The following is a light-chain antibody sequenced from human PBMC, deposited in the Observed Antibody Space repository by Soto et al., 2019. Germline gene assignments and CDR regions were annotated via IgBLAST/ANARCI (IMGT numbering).Light chain of an antibody. J-gene: IGLJ2*01. CDR3: SSYTSYNTVI. CDR1: YSDVGTYNY. CDR2: EVS. V-gene: IGLV2-14*01. Sequence: QSALTQPASVSGSPGQSITISCTGSYSDVGTYNYVSWYQQHPGKAPKLMIFEVSNRPSGVSNRFSGSKSDNTASLTISGLHAEDEAAYYCSSYTSYNTVIFGGGTQLTVL.